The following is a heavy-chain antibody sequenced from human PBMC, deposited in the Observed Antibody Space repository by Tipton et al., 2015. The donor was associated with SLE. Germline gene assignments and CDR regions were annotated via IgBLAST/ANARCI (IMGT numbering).Heavy chain of an antibody. CDR2: ISYDGGNK. V-gene: IGHV3-30*04. J-gene: IGHJ4*02. Sequence: SLRLSCAASGFTFSSYSMHWVRQAPGKGLEWVAIISYDGGNKYYADSVMGRFTISRDNSKNTLYLQMNSLRAEDTAVYYCARDWGVISWFDYWGQGTLVTVSS. D-gene: IGHD6-13*01. CDR3: ARDWGVISWFDY. CDR1: GFTFSSYS.